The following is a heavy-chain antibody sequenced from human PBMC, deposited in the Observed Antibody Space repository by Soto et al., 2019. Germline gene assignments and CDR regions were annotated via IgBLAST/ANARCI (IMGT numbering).Heavy chain of an antibody. CDR1: GYSFTSYW. V-gene: IGHV5-51*01. D-gene: IGHD3-10*01. CDR2: IYPGDSDT. Sequence: GESLKISCKGSGYSFTSYWIGWVRQMPGKGLEWMGIIYPGDSDTRYSPSFQGQVTISADKSISTAYLQWSSLKASDTAMYYCARPYYYGSGSYYNGDESLGYWGQGTLVTVSS. CDR3: ARPYYYGSGSYYNGDESLGY. J-gene: IGHJ4*02.